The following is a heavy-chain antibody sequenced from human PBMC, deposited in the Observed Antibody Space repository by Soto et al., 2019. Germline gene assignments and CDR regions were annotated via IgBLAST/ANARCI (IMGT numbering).Heavy chain of an antibody. V-gene: IGHV4-39*01. J-gene: IGHJ6*03. CDR2: IYYSGSI. CDR3: ARQFRVSGYDYIYYYYYYMDV. CDR1: GGSISSSSYY. Sequence: SETLSLTCTVSGGSISSSSYYWGWIRQPPGKGLEWIGSIYYSGSIYYNPSLKSRVTISVDTSKNQFSLKLSSVTAADTAVYYCARQFRVSGYDYIYYYYYYMDVWGKGTTVTVSS. D-gene: IGHD5-12*01.